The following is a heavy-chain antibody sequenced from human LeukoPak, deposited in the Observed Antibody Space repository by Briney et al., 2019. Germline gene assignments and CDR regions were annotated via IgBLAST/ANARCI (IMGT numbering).Heavy chain of an antibody. Sequence: ASVKVSCKASGYTFTSYAMHWVRQAPGQRLEWMGWINAGNGNTKYSQKFQGRVTITRDTSASTACMELSSLRSEDTAVYYCARDSTQWLVRGYFDYWGQGTLVTVSS. V-gene: IGHV1-3*01. J-gene: IGHJ4*02. D-gene: IGHD6-19*01. CDR2: INAGNGNT. CDR1: GYTFTSYA. CDR3: ARDSTQWLVRGYFDY.